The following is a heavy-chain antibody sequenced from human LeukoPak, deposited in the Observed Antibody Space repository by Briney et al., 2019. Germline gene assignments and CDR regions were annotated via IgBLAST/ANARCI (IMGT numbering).Heavy chain of an antibody. J-gene: IGHJ4*02. CDR1: GFTFSSYA. CDR2: ISGSGGST. Sequence: PGGSLRLSCAAPGFTFSSYAMSWVRQAPGKGLEWVSAISGSGGSTYYADSVKGRFTISRDNSKNTLYLQMNSLRAEDTAVYYCAKDQGYDFWSGYYGSFDYWGQGTLVTVSS. V-gene: IGHV3-23*01. CDR3: AKDQGYDFWSGYYGSFDY. D-gene: IGHD3-3*01.